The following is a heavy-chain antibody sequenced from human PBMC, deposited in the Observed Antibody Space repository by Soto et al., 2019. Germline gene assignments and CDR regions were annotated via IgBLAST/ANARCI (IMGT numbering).Heavy chain of an antibody. CDR3: ARNKYSSGWTTDY. D-gene: IGHD6-19*01. V-gene: IGHV4-59*08. CDR2: IYYSGST. Sequence: SETLSLTCTVSGGSISSYYWSWIRQPPGKGLEWIGYIYYSGSTNYNPSLKSRVTISVDTSKNQFSLKLSSVTAADTAVYYCARNKYSSGWTTDYWGQGTLVTVSS. CDR1: GGSISSYY. J-gene: IGHJ4*02.